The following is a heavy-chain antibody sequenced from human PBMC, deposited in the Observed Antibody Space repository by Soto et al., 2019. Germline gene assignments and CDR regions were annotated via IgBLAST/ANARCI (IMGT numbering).Heavy chain of an antibody. Sequence: PGGSLRLSCAASGFTFSSYAMHWVRQAPGKGLEWVAVISYDGSNKYYADSVKGRFTISRDNSKNTLYLQMNSLRAEDTAVYYCARTRERSSTPYYFDYWGQGTLVTVSS. CDR3: ARTRERSSTPYYFDY. CDR2: ISYDGSNK. CDR1: GFTFSSYA. V-gene: IGHV3-30-3*01. J-gene: IGHJ4*02. D-gene: IGHD6-6*01.